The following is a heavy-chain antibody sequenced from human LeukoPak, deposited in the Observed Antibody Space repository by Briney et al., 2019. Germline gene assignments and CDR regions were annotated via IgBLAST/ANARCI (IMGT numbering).Heavy chain of an antibody. CDR3: ARDSYVDSEAVRWFDP. CDR1: GFTFSSFA. Sequence: GGSLRLSCAASGFTFSSFAMSWVRQAPGKGLEWVSVIYRSGPTYYADSVKGRFTISRDNSKNTLYLQMNSLRAEDTAVYYCARDSYVDSEAVRWFDPWGQGTLVTVSS. J-gene: IGHJ5*02. V-gene: IGHV3-66*01. CDR2: IYRSGPT. D-gene: IGHD4-17*01.